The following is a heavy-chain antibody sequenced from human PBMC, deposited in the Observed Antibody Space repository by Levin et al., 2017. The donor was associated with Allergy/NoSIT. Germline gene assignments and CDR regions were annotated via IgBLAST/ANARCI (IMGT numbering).Heavy chain of an antibody. D-gene: IGHD6-19*01. CDR2: ISPNTGHT. CDR1: GYTFRVYG. J-gene: IGHJ3*02. CDR3: ARDLGTGWYDNAFEI. Sequence: ASVKVSCKASGYTFRVYGIIWVRQAPGEGLEWLGWISPNTGHTKVSHKVQGRVTMTTDASTTTAYLDIRSLTSDDTAVYYCARDLGTGWYDNAFEIWGQGTLVSVSS. V-gene: IGHV1-18*01.